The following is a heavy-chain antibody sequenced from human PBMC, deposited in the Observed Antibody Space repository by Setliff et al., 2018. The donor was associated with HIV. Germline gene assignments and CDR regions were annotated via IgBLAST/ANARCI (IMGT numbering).Heavy chain of an antibody. CDR3: ARVYSAYDLSGYYYYYMDV. Sequence: GGSLRLSCAGSGFNFSPHGMHWVRQAPGKGLEWVAVVTNDGSQYYAEPVKGRFTVARDNSKSTLYLQMNSLRAEDTAVYYCARVYSAYDLSGYYYYYMDVWGKGTTVTV. CDR1: GFNFSPHG. D-gene: IGHD5-12*01. V-gene: IGHV3-30*04. CDR2: VTNDGSQ. J-gene: IGHJ6*03.